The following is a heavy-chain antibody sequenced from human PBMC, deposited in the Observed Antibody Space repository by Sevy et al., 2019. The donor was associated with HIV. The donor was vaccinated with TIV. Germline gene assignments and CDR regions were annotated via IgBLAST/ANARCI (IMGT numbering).Heavy chain of an antibody. Sequence: GGSLRLSCAASGFTFSSYAMSWVRQAPGKGLEWVSSITDSGGSTYYADSVKGRFTISRDNSKNTLYLQMNSLRAGDTAVYYCAKAGASSGYSTSWGQGTLVTASS. CDR2: ITDSGGST. CDR3: AKAGASSGYSTS. D-gene: IGHD5-12*01. CDR1: GFTFSSYA. J-gene: IGHJ5*02. V-gene: IGHV3-23*01.